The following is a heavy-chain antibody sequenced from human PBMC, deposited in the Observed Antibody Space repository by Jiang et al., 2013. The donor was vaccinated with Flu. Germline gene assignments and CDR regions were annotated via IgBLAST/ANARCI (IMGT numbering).Heavy chain of an antibody. CDR3: ARGKTSSAYDPFDY. V-gene: IGHV1-3*01. CDR1: GYTFTSYA. Sequence: SGAEVKKPGASVKVSCKASGYTFTSYAMHWVRQAPGQRLEWMGWINAGNGNTKYSQNFQGRVAITRDTSASTAYMELSSLRFEDTAVYYCARGKTSSAYDPFDYWGQGFLVTVSS. CDR2: INAGNGNT. J-gene: IGHJ4*02. D-gene: IGHD5-12*01.